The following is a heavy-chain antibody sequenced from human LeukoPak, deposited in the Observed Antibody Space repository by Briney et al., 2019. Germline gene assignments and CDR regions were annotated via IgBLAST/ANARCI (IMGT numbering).Heavy chain of an antibody. Sequence: SETLSLTCTVSGGSINNYYWNWIRQPPGKGLEWIGNIFYSGSTNYNPSLESRVTISVDTSNNQFSLRLRSVTAADTAVYYCARLAGYNSYYYYGLDVWGQGTTVTVSS. CDR2: IFYSGST. CDR3: ARLAGYNSYYYYGLDV. CDR1: GGSINNYY. V-gene: IGHV4-59*08. J-gene: IGHJ6*02. D-gene: IGHD5-24*01.